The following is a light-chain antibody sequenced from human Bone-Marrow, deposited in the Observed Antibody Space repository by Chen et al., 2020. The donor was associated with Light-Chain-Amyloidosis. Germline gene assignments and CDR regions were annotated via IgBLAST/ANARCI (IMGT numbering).Light chain of an antibody. CDR2: EVS. CDR1: SSDVGSYNR. CDR3: SSFTSSNTWV. J-gene: IGLJ3*02. Sequence: QSALTQPPSVSGSPGQSVTISCTGTSSDVGSYNRVSWYQQPPGTAPKLMIYEVSNRPSGVPDRFSGSKSGNTASLTISGLQAEHESDYYCSSFTSSNTWVFGGGTKLTVL. V-gene: IGLV2-18*02.